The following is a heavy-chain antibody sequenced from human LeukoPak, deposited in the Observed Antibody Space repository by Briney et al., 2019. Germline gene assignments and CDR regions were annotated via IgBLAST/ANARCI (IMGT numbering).Heavy chain of an antibody. J-gene: IGHJ4*02. CDR1: GGSISGSSYY. CDR2: IYYSGST. CDR3: ARYVRRDGYCFDY. Sequence: SETLSLTCTVSGGSISGSSYYWGWIRQPPGKGLEWIGSIYYSGSTYYNPTLKSRVTISVDTSKNQFSLKLSSVTAADTAVYYCARYVRRDGYCFDYWGQGTLVTVSS. D-gene: IGHD5-24*01. V-gene: IGHV4-39*01.